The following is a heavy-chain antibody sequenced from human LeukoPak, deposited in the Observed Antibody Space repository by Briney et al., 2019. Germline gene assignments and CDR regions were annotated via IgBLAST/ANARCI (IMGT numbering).Heavy chain of an antibody. CDR3: AVSSSWHGVDY. V-gene: IGHV4-31*03. CDR2: IYYSGST. J-gene: IGHJ4*02. CDR1: GGSISSGGYY. Sequence: SETLSLTCTVSGGSISSGGYYWSWIRQHPGKGLEWIGYIYYSGSTYYNPSLKSRVTISVDTSKNQFSLKLSSVTAADTAVYYCAVSSSWHGVDYWGQGTLVTASS. D-gene: IGHD6-13*01.